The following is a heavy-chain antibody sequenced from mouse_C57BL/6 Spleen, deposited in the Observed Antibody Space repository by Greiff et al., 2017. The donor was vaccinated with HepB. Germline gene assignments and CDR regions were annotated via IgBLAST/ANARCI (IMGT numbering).Heavy chain of an antibody. CDR1: GYSITSGYY. Sequence: EVKLMESGPGLVKPSQSLSLTCSVTGYSITSGYYWNWIRQFPGNKLEWMGYISYDGSNNYNPSLKNRISITRYTSKNQFFLKLNSVTTEDTATYYCARDDGYSLFAYWGQGTLVTVSA. V-gene: IGHV3-6*01. D-gene: IGHD2-3*01. CDR3: ARDDGYSLFAY. CDR2: ISYDGSN. J-gene: IGHJ3*01.